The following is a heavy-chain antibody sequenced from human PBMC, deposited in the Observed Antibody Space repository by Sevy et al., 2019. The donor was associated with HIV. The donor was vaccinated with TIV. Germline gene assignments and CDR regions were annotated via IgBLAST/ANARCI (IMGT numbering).Heavy chain of an antibody. CDR2: IYYSGST. D-gene: IGHD3-10*01. J-gene: IGHJ6*02. V-gene: IGHV4-59*01. Sequence: SETLSLTCTVSGGSISSYYWSWIRQPPGKGLEWIGYIYYSGSTNYNPSLKSRVTISVDTSKNQFSLKLSSVTAADTAVYYCSRGYYYGSGSYYQSNSPYYYYYYGMDVWGQGTTVTVSS. CDR1: GGSISSYY. CDR3: SRGYYYGSGSYYQSNSPYYYYYYGMDV.